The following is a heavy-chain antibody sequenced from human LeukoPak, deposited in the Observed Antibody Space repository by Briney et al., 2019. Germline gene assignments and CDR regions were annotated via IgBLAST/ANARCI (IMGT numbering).Heavy chain of an antibody. CDR3: ARGNVSGWAFDY. J-gene: IGHJ4*02. CDR2: ISTTGDP. CDR1: GFPFRNYE. D-gene: IGHD3-10*01. Sequence: GGALRLSCAASGFPFRNYEMHRGAQPAGKGLEGVSGISTTGDPYYPDSVKGRFTISRENGKNSLYLQMNSLRVGDTAVYYCARGNVSGWAFDYWGQGTLVTVSS. V-gene: IGHV3-13*05.